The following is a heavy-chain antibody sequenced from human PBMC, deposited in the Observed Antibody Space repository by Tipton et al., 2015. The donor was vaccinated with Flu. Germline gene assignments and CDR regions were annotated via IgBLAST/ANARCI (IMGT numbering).Heavy chain of an antibody. J-gene: IGHJ4*02. CDR3: ARLSK. CDR1: GFTFTSYT. Sequence: SLRLSCAASGFTFTSYTMNWVRQAPGKGLEWVSSISARSAYIFYADSVKGRFTISRDNAKNSLYLQMNSLRAEDTAVYYCARLSKWGQGTLVTVSS. V-gene: IGHV3-21*04. CDR2: ISARSAYI.